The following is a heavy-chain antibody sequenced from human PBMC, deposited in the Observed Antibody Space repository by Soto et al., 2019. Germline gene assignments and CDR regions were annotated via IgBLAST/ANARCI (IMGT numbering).Heavy chain of an antibody. CDR3: AKGGDRCSWKNWFDP. CDR1: GFTFSTYA. D-gene: IGHD6-13*01. J-gene: IGHJ5*02. V-gene: IGHV3-23*01. Sequence: EVQLLESGGGVVQPGGSLRLSCAASGFTFSTYAMTWVRQAPGKGLEWVAGISGSGSNIYYADSVKGRFTISRDNSKNTLYLQMNSLRAEDTAVYYCAKGGDRCSWKNWFDPWGQGTLVTVSS. CDR2: ISGSGSNI.